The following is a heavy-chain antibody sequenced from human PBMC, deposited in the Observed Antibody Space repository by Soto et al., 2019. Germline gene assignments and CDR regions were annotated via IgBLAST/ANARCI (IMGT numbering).Heavy chain of an antibody. CDR3: AKRAGDGYLDY. D-gene: IGHD4-17*01. Sequence: EVQLLESGGGLVQRGGSLRLSCAASGFTFSRYAMKWVRQAPGKGLEWVSFIEASGDSTYYADYVKGRSTISRDNSRNTLYLQMDSLRAEDTAQYYCAKRAGDGYLDYWGQGILVTVSS. J-gene: IGHJ4*02. V-gene: IGHV3-23*01. CDR2: IEASGDST. CDR1: GFTFSRYA.